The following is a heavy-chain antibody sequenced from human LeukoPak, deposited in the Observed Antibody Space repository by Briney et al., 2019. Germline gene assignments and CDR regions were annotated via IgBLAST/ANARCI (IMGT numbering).Heavy chain of an antibody. D-gene: IGHD1-14*01. Sequence: GGSLRLSCAASGFTFSGYGMHWVRQTPGKGLEWVAVISYDGSNQYYADSVKGRFTIARDNSKNTLYLQMNSLRAEDTAVYFCAKDYNNGFDYWGQGALVTVSS. CDR2: ISYDGSNQ. J-gene: IGHJ4*02. CDR1: GFTFSGYG. CDR3: AKDYNNGFDY. V-gene: IGHV3-30*18.